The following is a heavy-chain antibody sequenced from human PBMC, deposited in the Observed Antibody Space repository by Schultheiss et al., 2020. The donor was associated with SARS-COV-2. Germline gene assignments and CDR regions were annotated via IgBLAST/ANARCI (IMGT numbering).Heavy chain of an antibody. CDR3: AKEHSSSSLWYFDS. V-gene: IGHV3-23*01. CDR2: ISGSGGST. Sequence: GESLKISCAASGFTFSSYAMSWVRQAPGKGLEWVSAISGSGGSTYYADSVKGRFTISRDNSKNTLYLQMDNLRAEDTAVYYCAKEHSSSSLWYFDSWGQGTLVTVSS. D-gene: IGHD6-6*01. CDR1: GFTFSSYA. J-gene: IGHJ4*02.